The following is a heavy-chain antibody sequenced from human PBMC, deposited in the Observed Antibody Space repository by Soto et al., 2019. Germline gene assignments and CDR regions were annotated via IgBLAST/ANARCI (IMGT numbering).Heavy chain of an antibody. D-gene: IGHD2-2*02. V-gene: IGHV1-2*02. CDR2: INPNSGGT. CDR3: ARSLTEGYCTITGCYTRPLYGMDV. Sequence: ASVKVSCKASGYTCSGYYIHWLLQSPLRWREWMGCINPNSGGTNYAQKFQGRVTVTRDTPTSTAYMELSRLTSDDTAVYYCARSLTEGYCTITGCYTRPLYGMDVWGQGTTVTVSS. J-gene: IGHJ6*02. CDR1: GYTCSGYY.